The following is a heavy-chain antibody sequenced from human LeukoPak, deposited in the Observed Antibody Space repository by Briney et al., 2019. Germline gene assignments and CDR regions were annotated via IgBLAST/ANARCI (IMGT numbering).Heavy chain of an antibody. J-gene: IGHJ4*02. CDR1: GFTFNKFG. CDR3: ARLGEKADFDY. V-gene: IGHV3-7*01. CDR2: IKEDGSEK. Sequence: GGSLRLSCAASGFTFNKFGMHWVRQAPGKGLEWVANIKEDGSEKYFVDSVKGRFTMSRDNAQNSFYLQMNNLRAEDTAVYYCARLGEKADFDYWGQGTLVTVSS. D-gene: IGHD3-16*01.